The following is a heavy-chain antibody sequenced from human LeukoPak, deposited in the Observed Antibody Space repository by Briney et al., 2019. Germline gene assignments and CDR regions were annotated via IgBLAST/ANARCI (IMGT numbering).Heavy chain of an antibody. CDR3: ARDSTSFRVTTMVRGVTRY. CDR2: INPNSGGT. J-gene: IGHJ4*02. D-gene: IGHD3-10*01. V-gene: IGHV1-2*02. Sequence: ASVKVSCKASGYTFTGYYMHWVRQAPGQGLEWMGWINPNSGGTNYAQKFQGRVTMTRDTSISTAYMELSRLRSDDTAVYYCARDSTSFRVTTMVRGVTRYWGQGTLVTVSS. CDR1: GYTFTGYY.